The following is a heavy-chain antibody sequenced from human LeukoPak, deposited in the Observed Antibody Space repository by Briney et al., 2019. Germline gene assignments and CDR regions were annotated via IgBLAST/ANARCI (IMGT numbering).Heavy chain of an antibody. Sequence: GGSLRLSCADSGFTFRNFAMHWVRQAPGKGLEWVAVINSDGSNKYYADSVKGRFTISRDNSKNTLYLQMNSLIADDTAVYYYARVSFHDSGWYGSLDYWGQGTLVTVSS. D-gene: IGHD6-19*01. CDR1: GFTFRNFA. CDR2: INSDGSNK. V-gene: IGHV3-30*04. CDR3: ARVSFHDSGWYGSLDY. J-gene: IGHJ4*02.